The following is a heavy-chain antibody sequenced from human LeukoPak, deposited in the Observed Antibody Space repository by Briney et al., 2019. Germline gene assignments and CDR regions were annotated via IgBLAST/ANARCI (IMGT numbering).Heavy chain of an antibody. CDR1: GLTFSTYW. J-gene: IGHJ3*02. CDR2: INTDGSST. D-gene: IGHD2-2*01. CDR3: TRVGYCATTSCRTAFDI. Sequence: HPGGSLRLSCAASGLTFSTYWMHWVRQAPGKGLVWVSRINTDGSSTSYADSVKGRFTISRDNAKNTLYLRMNSLRAEDTAVYFCTRVGYCATTSCRTAFDIWGQGTMVTVSS. V-gene: IGHV3-74*01.